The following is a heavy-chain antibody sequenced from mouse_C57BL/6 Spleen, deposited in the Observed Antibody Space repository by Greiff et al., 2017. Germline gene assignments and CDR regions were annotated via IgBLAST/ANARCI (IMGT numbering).Heavy chain of an antibody. V-gene: IGHV5-16*01. D-gene: IGHD2-4*01. CDR3: ARKGKIYYDYDERGWYFDV. J-gene: IGHJ1*03. CDR1: GFTFSDYY. CDR2: INYDGSST. Sequence: EVKLMESEGGLVQPGSSMKLSCTASGFTFSDYYMAWVRQVPEKGLEWVANINYDGSSTYYLDSLKSRFIISRDNAKNILYLQMSSLKSEDTATYYCARKGKIYYDYDERGWYFDVWGTGTTVTVSS.